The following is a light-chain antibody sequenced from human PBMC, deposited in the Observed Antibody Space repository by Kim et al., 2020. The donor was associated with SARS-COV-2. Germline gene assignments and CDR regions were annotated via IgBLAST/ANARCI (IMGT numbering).Light chain of an antibody. CDR1: SSDVGSYNL. Sequence: QSALTQPASVSGSPGQSITISCTGTSSDVGSYNLVSWYQQHPGKAPKLMIYEGSKRPSGVSNRFSGSKSGNTASLTISGLQAEDEADYYCCSYAGGSTFVFGGGTQLTVL. V-gene: IGLV2-23*03. J-gene: IGLJ2*01. CDR2: EGS. CDR3: CSYAGGSTFV.